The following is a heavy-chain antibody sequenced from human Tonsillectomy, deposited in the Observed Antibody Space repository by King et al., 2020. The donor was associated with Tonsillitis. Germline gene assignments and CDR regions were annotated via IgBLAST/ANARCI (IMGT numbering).Heavy chain of an antibody. D-gene: IGHD6-13*01. J-gene: IGHJ6*02. CDR3: ARDSGSWDNSYYYGMDV. Sequence: VQLVESGGGLVQPGGSLRLSCAASGFTFSHYWMHWVRQAPGKGLVWVSRINTDGSSTRYADSVKGRFTISRDNAKNTLFLQMNSLRAEDTAVYYCARDSGSWDNSYYYGMDVWGQGTTVTVSS. V-gene: IGHV3-74*01. CDR1: GFTFSHYW. CDR2: INTDGSST.